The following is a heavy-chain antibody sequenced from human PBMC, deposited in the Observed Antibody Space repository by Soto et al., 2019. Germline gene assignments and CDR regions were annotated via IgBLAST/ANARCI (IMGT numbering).Heavy chain of an antibody. Sequence: GGSLRLSCVASRFTFSSSGMHWVRQAPGKGLEWVASISYDESEKYNADSVKGRFTISRDNSKNTLYLQMNSLRAEDTAVYYCARDYYKYYDSSGYYRSPAYWGQGTLVTVSS. D-gene: IGHD3-22*01. CDR3: ARDYYKYYDSSGYYRSPAY. J-gene: IGHJ4*02. CDR1: RFTFSSSG. V-gene: IGHV3-30*03. CDR2: ISYDESEK.